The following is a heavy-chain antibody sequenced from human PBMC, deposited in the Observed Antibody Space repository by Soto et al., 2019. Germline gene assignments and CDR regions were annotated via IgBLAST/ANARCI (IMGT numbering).Heavy chain of an antibody. J-gene: IGHJ6*02. D-gene: IGHD2-2*01. CDR1: GFTFSSYW. Sequence: GGSLRLSCAASGFTFSSYWMSWVRQAPGKGLEWVANIKQDGSEKYYVDSVKGRFTISRDNAKNSLYLQMNSLRAEDTAVYYCARDGLLSCSSTSCYYYYGMDVWGQGTTVTVSS. V-gene: IGHV3-7*01. CDR3: ARDGLLSCSSTSCYYYYGMDV. CDR2: IKQDGSEK.